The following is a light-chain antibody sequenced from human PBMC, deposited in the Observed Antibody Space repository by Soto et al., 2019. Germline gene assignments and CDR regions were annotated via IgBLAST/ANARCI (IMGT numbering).Light chain of an antibody. V-gene: IGKV3-15*01. CDR2: GAS. CDR3: QQYNNWPRT. CDR1: QSVSYN. J-gene: IGKJ1*01. Sequence: EIVMTQSPATLSVSPGERATLSCRASQSVSYNLVWYQQKPGQAPRLLIYGASTSAHGIPARFSGSGSGTEFTLTISSLQSEDFAVDYCQQYNNWPRTFGQGTMVEIK.